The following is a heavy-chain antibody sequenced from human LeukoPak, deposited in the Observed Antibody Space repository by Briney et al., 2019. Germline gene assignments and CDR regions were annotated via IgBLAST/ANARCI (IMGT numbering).Heavy chain of an antibody. Sequence: SETLSLTCTVSGGSISTSNYYWGWIRQPPGKGLEWIGYIHYTGSTNYNPSRKSRVTISVETSKNQFSLKLKSVTAADTAVYYCARGGYYGSGNDFRFDPWGQGTLVTVSS. CDR1: GGSISTSNYY. V-gene: IGHV4-61*05. J-gene: IGHJ5*02. D-gene: IGHD3-10*01. CDR2: IHYTGST. CDR3: ARGGYYGSGNDFRFDP.